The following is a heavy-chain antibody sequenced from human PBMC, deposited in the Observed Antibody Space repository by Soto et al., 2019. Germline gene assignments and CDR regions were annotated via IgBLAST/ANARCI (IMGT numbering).Heavy chain of an antibody. J-gene: IGHJ5*02. V-gene: IGHV1-8*01. CDR2: MNPGSGDT. CDR1: GYTFTNND. Sequence: GASVKVSCKASGYTFTNNDVSWVRQATGQGLEWMGWMNPGSGDTGYAQKFQGRVTMTRDISIATAYMELNSLTSEDTAIYYCASMESFGSLICFDTWGQGTLVTVSS. CDR3: ASMESFGSLICFDT. D-gene: IGHD5-18*01.